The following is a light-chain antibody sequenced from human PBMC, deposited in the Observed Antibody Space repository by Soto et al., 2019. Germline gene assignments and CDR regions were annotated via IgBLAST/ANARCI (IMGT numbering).Light chain of an antibody. J-gene: IGKJ4*01. Sequence: EVVLTQSPGTLSLSPGERATLSCRASPSVSSRYSTWYQQKPDQATRLLISGTSCRSTGIPGRFSGSGSATDFILTITSLEPADFVVYYCQQYGSSSQVTFGGGTKVEIK. CDR1: PSVSSRY. V-gene: IGKV3-20*01. CDR3: QQYGSSSQVT. CDR2: GTS.